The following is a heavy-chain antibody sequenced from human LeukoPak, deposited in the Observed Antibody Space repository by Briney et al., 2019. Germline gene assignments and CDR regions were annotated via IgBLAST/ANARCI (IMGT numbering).Heavy chain of an antibody. V-gene: IGHV4-59*01. CDR3: ARSSGEFDY. CDR1: GGSIGSYY. J-gene: IGHJ4*02. CDR2: IYYSGST. D-gene: IGHD3-10*01. Sequence: PSETLSLTCTVSGGSIGSYYWSWIRQPPGKGLEWIGYIYYSGSTNYNPSLKSRVTISVDTSKNQFSLKLSSVTAADTAVYYCARSSGEFDYWGQGTLVTVSS.